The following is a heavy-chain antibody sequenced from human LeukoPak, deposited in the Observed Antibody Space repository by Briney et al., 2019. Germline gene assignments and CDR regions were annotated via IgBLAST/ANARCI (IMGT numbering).Heavy chain of an antibody. CDR1: GGSFSGYY. CDR3: ARGWGAVALDY. CDR2: INHSGST. Sequence: SETLSLTCAVYGGSFSGYYWSWIRQPPGKGLEWIGEINHSGSTNYNPSLKSRVTISVDTSKNQFSLKLSSVTVADTAVYYCARGWGAVALDYWGQGTLVTVSS. D-gene: IGHD6-19*01. V-gene: IGHV4-34*01. J-gene: IGHJ4*02.